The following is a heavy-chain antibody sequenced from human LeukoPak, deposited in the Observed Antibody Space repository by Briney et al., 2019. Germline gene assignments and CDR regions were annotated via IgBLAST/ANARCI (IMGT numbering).Heavy chain of an antibody. CDR2: ISSSGSTI. V-gene: IGHV3-48*03. Sequence: PGGSLRLSCAASGFTFSSYEMNWVRQAPGKGLELVSYISSSGSTIYYADSVKGRFTISRDNAKNSLYLQMNSLRAEDTAVYYCARVLGYCSGGSCLGMDVWGQGTTVTVSS. CDR3: ARVLGYCSGGSCLGMDV. D-gene: IGHD2-15*01. CDR1: GFTFSSYE. J-gene: IGHJ6*02.